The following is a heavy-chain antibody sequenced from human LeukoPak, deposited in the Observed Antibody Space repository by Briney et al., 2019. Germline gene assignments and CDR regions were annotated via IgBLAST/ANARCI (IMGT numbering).Heavy chain of an antibody. CDR1: GYTFTGNY. J-gene: IGHJ5*02. CDR2: INPNSGGT. V-gene: IGHV1-2*02. D-gene: IGHD3-16*02. Sequence: ASVKVSCKASGYTFTGNYIHWVRQAPGQGLEWMGWINPNSGGTNYAQKFRGRVTMTRDTSISTAYMELSRLRSDDTAVYYCARLSGYRNWFDPWGQGTLVTVSS. CDR3: ARLSGYRNWFDP.